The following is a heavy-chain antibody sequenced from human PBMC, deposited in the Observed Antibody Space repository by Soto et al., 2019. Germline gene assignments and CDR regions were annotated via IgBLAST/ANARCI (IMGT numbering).Heavy chain of an antibody. CDR1: GYTFTGYY. Sequence: ASVKVSCKASGYTFTGYYMHWVRQAPGQGLEWMGWINPNSGGTNYAQKFQGWVTMTRDTSISTAYMELSRLRSDDTAVYYCARDSDTAMIGFDYWGQGTLVTVSS. CDR2: INPNSGGT. D-gene: IGHD5-18*01. J-gene: IGHJ4*02. CDR3: ARDSDTAMIGFDY. V-gene: IGHV1-2*04.